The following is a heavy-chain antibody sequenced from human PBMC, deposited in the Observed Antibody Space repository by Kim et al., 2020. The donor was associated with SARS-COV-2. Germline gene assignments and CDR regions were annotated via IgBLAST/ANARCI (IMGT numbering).Heavy chain of an antibody. V-gene: IGHV4-31*03. CDR1: GGSISSGGYY. CDR2: IYYSGST. CDR3: ARVLRGAMVRGVKDYYYYYGMDV. Sequence: SETLSLTCTVSGGSISSGGYYWSWIRQHPGKGLEWIGYIYYSGSTYYNPSLKSRVTISVDTYKNQFSLKLSSVTAADTAVYYCARVLRGAMVRGVKDYYYYYGMDVWGQGTTVTVSS. J-gene: IGHJ6*02. D-gene: IGHD3-10*01.